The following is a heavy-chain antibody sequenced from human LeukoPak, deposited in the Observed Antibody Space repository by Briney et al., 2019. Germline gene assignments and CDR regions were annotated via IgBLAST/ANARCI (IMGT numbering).Heavy chain of an antibody. V-gene: IGHV4-39*07. Sequence: SETLSLTCTVSGGSITSSSYYWGWIRQPPGRGLEWIGSIYFSGNTYYNPSLKSRLTISVDTSKSQFSLKVNSVTAADTAVYYCARVPIGAFRLATYFDYWGQGTLVTVSS. CDR2: IYFSGNT. J-gene: IGHJ4*02. CDR3: ARVPIGAFRLATYFDY. D-gene: IGHD1-26*01. CDR1: GGSITSSSYY.